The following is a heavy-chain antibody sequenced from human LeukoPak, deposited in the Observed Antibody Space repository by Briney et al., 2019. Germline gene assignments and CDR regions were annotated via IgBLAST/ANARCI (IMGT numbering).Heavy chain of an antibody. V-gene: IGHV4-39*01. D-gene: IGHD6-19*01. J-gene: IGHJ6*02. CDR2: AYYTGEI. Sequence: PSETLSLTCTVSGGSVASSGCYWGWIRQPPGKGSEWVGSAYYTGEIYSTPSLKSRLTISVDTSKNQFALTLTSVTAADTAVYYCGRHVSNGWDYHYGLDVWGQGTTVTVSS. CDR3: GRHVSNGWDYHYGLDV. CDR1: GGSVASSGCY.